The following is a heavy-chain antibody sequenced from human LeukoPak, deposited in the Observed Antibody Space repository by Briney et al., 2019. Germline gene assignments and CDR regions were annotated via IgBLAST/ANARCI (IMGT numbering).Heavy chain of an antibody. D-gene: IGHD3-9*01. CDR2: IIPIFGTA. CDR1: GGTFSSYA. J-gene: IGHJ3*02. V-gene: IGHV1-69*05. Sequence: ASVKVSCKASGGTFSSYAISWVRQAPGQGLEWMGGIIPIFGTANYAQKLQGRVTMTTDTSTSTAYMEPRSLRSDDTAVYYCARDKYFDWFLAANDAFDIWGQGTMVTVSS. CDR3: ARDKYFDWFLAANDAFDI.